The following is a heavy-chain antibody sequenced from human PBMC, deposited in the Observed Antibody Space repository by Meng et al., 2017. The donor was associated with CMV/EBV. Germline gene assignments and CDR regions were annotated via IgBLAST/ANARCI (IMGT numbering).Heavy chain of an antibody. CDR3: ARGGIAAAGPFDY. CDR1: GGSFSGYY. V-gene: IGHV4-34*01. J-gene: IGHJ4*02. CDR2: INHSGST. Sequence: VEPQAGGAGLVKPSEALSLNCAFYGGSFSGYYWSWIRQPPGKGLEWIGEINHSGSTNYNPSLKSRVTISVDTSKNQFSLKLSSVTAADTAVYYCARGGIAAAGPFDYWGQGTLVTVSS. D-gene: IGHD6-13*01.